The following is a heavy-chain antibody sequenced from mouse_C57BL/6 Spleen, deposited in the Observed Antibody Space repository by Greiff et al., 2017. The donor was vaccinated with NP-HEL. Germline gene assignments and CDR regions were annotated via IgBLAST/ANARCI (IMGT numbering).Heavy chain of an antibody. D-gene: IGHD1-1*01. CDR1: GFNIKDDY. CDR2: IDPENGDT. Sequence: EVQLQQSGAELVRPGASVKLSCTASGFNIKDDYMHWVKQRPEQGLEWIGWIDPENGDTEYASKFQGKATITADTSSNTAYLQLSSLTSEDTAVYYCTTLLRYHYFDYWGQGTTLTVSS. CDR3: TTLLRYHYFDY. J-gene: IGHJ2*01. V-gene: IGHV14-4*01.